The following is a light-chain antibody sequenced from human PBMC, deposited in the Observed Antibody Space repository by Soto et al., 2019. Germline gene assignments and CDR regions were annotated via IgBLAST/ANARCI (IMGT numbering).Light chain of an antibody. CDR3: QSYDSSLSGYV. CDR2: GNT. CDR1: SSNIGAGYP. V-gene: IGLV1-40*01. J-gene: IGLJ1*01. Sequence: QSVLTQPPSVSGAPGQRITISCTGSSSNIGAGYPVHWYQQLPGTAPKLLIFGNTIRPSGVPDRFSGSRSGLAITGLQAEDEADYYCQSYDSSLSGYVFGTRTKVTVL.